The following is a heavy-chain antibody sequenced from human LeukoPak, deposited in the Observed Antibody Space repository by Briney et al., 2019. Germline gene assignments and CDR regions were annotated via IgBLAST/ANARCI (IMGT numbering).Heavy chain of an antibody. Sequence: GASVKVSCKASGYTFTSYAMHWVRQAPGQRLEWMGWINAGYGNTKYSQKFQGRVTITRDTSASTAYMELSSLRSEDTAVYYCARVKTTVVTHFDYWGQGTLVTVSS. V-gene: IGHV1-3*01. CDR3: ARVKTTVVTHFDY. CDR1: GYTFTSYA. CDR2: INAGYGNT. J-gene: IGHJ4*02. D-gene: IGHD4-23*01.